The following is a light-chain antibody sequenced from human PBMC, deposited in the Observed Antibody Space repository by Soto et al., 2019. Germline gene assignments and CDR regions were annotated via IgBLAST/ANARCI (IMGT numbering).Light chain of an antibody. CDR1: SSDVGGYDY. V-gene: IGLV2-14*01. J-gene: IGLJ2*01. CDR3: SSYTSTTILV. CDR2: EVT. Sequence: QSALTQPASVSGSPGQSITIPCTGTSSDVGGYDYVSWFQHHPGKAPKLLIYEVTDRPSGVSSRFSGSKSGNTASLTISGLQGEDEADYYCSSYTSTTILVFGGGTKLTVL.